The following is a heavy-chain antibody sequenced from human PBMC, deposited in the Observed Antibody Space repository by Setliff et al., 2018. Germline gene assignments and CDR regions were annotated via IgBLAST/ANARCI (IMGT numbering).Heavy chain of an antibody. Sequence: VASVKVSCKVSGYTLTELSMHWVRQAPGKGLEWMGGFDPEDGETIYAQKFQGRVTMTEDTSTDTAYMELSSLRSEDTAVYYCATGSPLRYFDWSPGGYWGQGTLVTVSS. V-gene: IGHV1-24*01. CDR2: FDPEDGET. CDR3: ATGSPLRYFDWSPGGY. D-gene: IGHD3-9*01. CDR1: GYTLTELS. J-gene: IGHJ4*02.